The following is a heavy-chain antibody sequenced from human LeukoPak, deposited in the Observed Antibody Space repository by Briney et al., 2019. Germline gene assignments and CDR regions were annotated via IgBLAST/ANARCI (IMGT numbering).Heavy chain of an antibody. D-gene: IGHD5-24*01. CDR1: GYSIRSGYY. CDR3: ARSDGGPDVDY. CDR2: TYHSGST. J-gene: IGHJ4*02. Sequence: PSETLSLTCAVSGYSIRSGYYWGWIRQPPGKGLEWIGHTYHSGSTYYSPSLKSRVAISVDTSKNQFSLKLNSVTAADTAVYFCARSDGGPDVDYWGQGTLVTVSS. V-gene: IGHV4-38-2*01.